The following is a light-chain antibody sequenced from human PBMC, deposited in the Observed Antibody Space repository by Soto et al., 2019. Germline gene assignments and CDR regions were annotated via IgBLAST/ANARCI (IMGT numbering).Light chain of an antibody. CDR2: WAS. V-gene: IGKV4-1*01. CDR3: QQYYSTPTWT. J-gene: IGKJ1*01. CDR1: QSVLYSSNNKNY. Sequence: DIVMTQSPDSLAVSLGERATINCKSSQSVLYSSNNKNYLAWYQQKPGQPPKLLIYWASTRESGAPDRFSGSGSGTDFTLTIRSLQAEDVAVYYCQQYYSTPTWTFGQGTKVEIK.